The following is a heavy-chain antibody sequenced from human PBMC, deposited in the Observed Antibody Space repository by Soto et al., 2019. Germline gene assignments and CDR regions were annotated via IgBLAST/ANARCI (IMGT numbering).Heavy chain of an antibody. D-gene: IGHD3-10*01. CDR2: ISSSSSYI. CDR1: GFTFSSYS. CDR3: ARDRAYYYGSGREDV. Sequence: LRLSCAASGFTFSSYSMNWVRQAPGKGLEWVSSISSSSSYIYYADSVKGRFTISRDNAKNSLYLQMNSLRAEDTAVYYCARDRAYYYGSGREDVWGQGTTVTGS. V-gene: IGHV3-21*01. J-gene: IGHJ6*02.